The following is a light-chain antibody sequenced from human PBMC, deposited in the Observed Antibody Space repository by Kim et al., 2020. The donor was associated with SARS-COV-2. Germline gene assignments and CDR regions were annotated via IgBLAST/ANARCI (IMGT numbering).Light chain of an antibody. CDR1: QSVSSNY. CDR2: GAS. Sequence: IVLTQSPGTLSLSPGERATLSCRASQSVSSNYLAWYQQKPGQAPRLLVYGASSRATGIPDRFSGSGSGTDFSLTISSLEPEDFAVYYCQQYDSSRTFGQGTKVDIK. CDR3: QQYDSSRT. J-gene: IGKJ1*01. V-gene: IGKV3-20*01.